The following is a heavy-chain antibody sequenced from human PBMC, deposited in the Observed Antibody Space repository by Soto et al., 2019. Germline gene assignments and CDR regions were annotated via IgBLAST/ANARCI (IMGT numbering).Heavy chain of an antibody. CDR3: AASCVACGGFNYYGMDV. Sequence: SETLSLTCTVSGGSISSGGYYWSWIRQHPGKGLEWIGYIYYSGSTYYNPSLKSRVTISVDTSKNQFSLKLSSVTAADTAVYYCAASCVACGGFNYYGMDVWGQGTTVTVS. J-gene: IGHJ6*02. D-gene: IGHD5-12*01. CDR2: IYYSGST. V-gene: IGHV4-31*03. CDR1: GGSISSGGYY.